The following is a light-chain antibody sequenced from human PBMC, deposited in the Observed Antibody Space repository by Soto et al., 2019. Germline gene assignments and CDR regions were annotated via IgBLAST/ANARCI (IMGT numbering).Light chain of an antibody. V-gene: IGLV7-43*01. Sequence: QAVVTQEASLSVSPGGTVTLTCASSTGAVTGDNYANWFQQKPGQAPRSLIYHTSNRHSWAPARFTGSLLGGKAALTLSGVQPEDEAEYHCLRNYGGAAVLGGGTKLTVL. CDR3: LRNYGGAAV. J-gene: IGLJ2*01. CDR2: HTS. CDR1: TGAVTGDNY.